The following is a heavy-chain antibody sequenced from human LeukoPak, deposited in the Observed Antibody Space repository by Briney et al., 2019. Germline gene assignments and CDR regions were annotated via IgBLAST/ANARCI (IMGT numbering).Heavy chain of an antibody. V-gene: IGHV4-31*03. D-gene: IGHD5-12*01. J-gene: IGHJ6*02. CDR2: TYSSGGT. CDR3: ASSEAPITPPPYGMGV. Sequence: PSETLSLTCTVSGGSISSGGYCWNWFRQHPGKGLEWIGYTYSSGGTFYNPSLKSRVTISVDTSKNQFSLKLGSVTAADTALYYCASSEAPITPPPYGMGVWGQGTKVTVSS. CDR1: GGSISSGGYC.